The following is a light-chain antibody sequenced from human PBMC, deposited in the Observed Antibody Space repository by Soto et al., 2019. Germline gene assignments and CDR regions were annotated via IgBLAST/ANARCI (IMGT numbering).Light chain of an antibody. Sequence: EVGLSQAPATLSLSPGERATLSCRASLSISIYLAWYQQKPGQAPRLLIYDASNRATGIPARFSGSGSGTDFTLTISSLEPEDFAVYYCQQRSNWPPITFGQGTRLEIK. CDR2: DAS. CDR1: LSISIY. CDR3: QQRSNWPPIT. V-gene: IGKV3-11*01. J-gene: IGKJ5*01.